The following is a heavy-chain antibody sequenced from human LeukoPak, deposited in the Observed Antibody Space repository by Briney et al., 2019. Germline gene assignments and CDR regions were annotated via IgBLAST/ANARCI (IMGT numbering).Heavy chain of an antibody. Sequence: ASVKVSCKASGYIFTSYDINWVRQATGQGLEWMGWMNPNGGNTGYAQKFQGRVTMTRNTSISTAYMELSRLRSDDTAVYYCARGQGKYCSGGSCYSGINYYYYYMDVWGKGTTVTVSS. CDR2: MNPNGGNT. J-gene: IGHJ6*03. D-gene: IGHD2-15*01. CDR3: ARGQGKYCSGGSCYSGINYYYYYMDV. V-gene: IGHV1-8*01. CDR1: GYIFTSYD.